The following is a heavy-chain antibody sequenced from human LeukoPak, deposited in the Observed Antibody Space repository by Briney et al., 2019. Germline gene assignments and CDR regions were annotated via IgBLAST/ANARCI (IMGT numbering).Heavy chain of an antibody. V-gene: IGHV4-34*01. CDR1: GGSFNDYY. CDR2: INHSGST. CDR3: ARHPRRVYGSGRVSWFDP. D-gene: IGHD3-10*01. J-gene: IGHJ5*02. Sequence: PSETLSLTCAVYGGSFNDYYWTWIRQPPGKGLEWIGEINHSGSTNYNPSLKSRVTISVDTSKNQFSLKLSSVTAADTAAYYCARHPRRVYGSGRVSWFDPWGQGTLVTVSS.